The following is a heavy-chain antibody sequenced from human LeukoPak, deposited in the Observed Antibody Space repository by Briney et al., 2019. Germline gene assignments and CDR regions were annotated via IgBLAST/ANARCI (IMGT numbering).Heavy chain of an antibody. CDR2: IKAGGSEK. V-gene: IGHV3-7*05. J-gene: IGHJ4*02. CDR1: GFSLSGHW. Sequence: GGSLRLSCATSGFSLSGHWMNWVRQPPGKGLEWVANIKAGGSEKYYVDSVKGRFTISRDDAKRTVDLQMDNLRTEDTAVYYCAYGNNFEYWGQGTLVTVSS. D-gene: IGHD1-26*01. CDR3: AYGNNFEY.